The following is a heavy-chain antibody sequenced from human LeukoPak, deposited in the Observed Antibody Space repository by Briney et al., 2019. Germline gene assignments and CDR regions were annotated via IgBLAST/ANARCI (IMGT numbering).Heavy chain of an antibody. CDR3: AREISGRYSGFDY. J-gene: IGHJ4*02. V-gene: IGHV4-30-4*01. Sequence: SQTLSLTCTVSGGSISSGDYYWSWIRQPPGKGLEWIGYIYYSGSTYYNPSLKSRITISVDTSKNQFSLKLSSVTAADTAVYYCAREISGRYSGFDYWGQGTLVTVSS. CDR1: GGSISSGDYY. CDR2: IYYSGST. D-gene: IGHD1-26*01.